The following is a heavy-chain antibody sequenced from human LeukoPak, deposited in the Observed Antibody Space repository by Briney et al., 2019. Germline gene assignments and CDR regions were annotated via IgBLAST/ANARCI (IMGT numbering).Heavy chain of an antibody. CDR1: GFTVSSNY. CDR2: IYSGGST. J-gene: IGHJ5*02. Sequence: GGSLRLSCAASGFTVSSNYMSWVRQAPGKGLEWVSVIYSGGSTYYADSVKGRFTISRDNSKNTLYLQMNSLRAEDTAVYYCARDNSVGDYAWWFDPWGQGTLVTVSS. V-gene: IGHV3-53*01. CDR3: ARDNSVGDYAWWFDP. D-gene: IGHD1-26*01.